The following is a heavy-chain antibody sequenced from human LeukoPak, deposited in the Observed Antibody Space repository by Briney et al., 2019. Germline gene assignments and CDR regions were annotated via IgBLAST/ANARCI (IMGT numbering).Heavy chain of an antibody. V-gene: IGHV3-33*06. CDR2: IWYDGSNK. Sequence: GGSLRLSCAASGFTFSSYGMHWVRQAPGKGLEWVAVIWYDGSNKYYADSVKGRFTISRDNSKNTLYLQMNSLRAEDTAVYYCAKDTYYYDGSGYSCFDYWGQGTLVTVSS. D-gene: IGHD3-22*01. CDR1: GFTFSSYG. J-gene: IGHJ4*02. CDR3: AKDTYYYDGSGYSCFDY.